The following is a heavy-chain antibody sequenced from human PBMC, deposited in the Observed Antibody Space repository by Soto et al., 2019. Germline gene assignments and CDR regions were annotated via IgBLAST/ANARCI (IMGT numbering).Heavy chain of an antibody. CDR1: GNTFSSHT. CDR3: ARGTCSGDYHPDS. V-gene: IGHV1-69*02. D-gene: IGHD2-21*02. J-gene: IGHJ4*03. Sequence: QVQLVQSGAEVKMPGSSVKVSCKASGNTFSSHTINWVRQAPGQGLEWMGRIIHMHGVGKYAQHLRGRVTMNADTSTNTAYMELSSLSSADTVMYYCARGTCSGDYHPDSCGPGTL. CDR2: IIHMHGVG.